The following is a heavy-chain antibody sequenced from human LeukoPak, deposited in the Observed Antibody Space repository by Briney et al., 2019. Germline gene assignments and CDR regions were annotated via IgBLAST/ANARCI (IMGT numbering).Heavy chain of an antibody. J-gene: IGHJ4*02. CDR2: IKPDGSEK. D-gene: IGHD3-22*01. CDR1: GFSFSGTW. V-gene: IGHV3-7*01. Sequence: PGGSLRLSCAASGFSFSGTWMTWVRQAPGKGLECVANIKPDGSEKYYVDSVKGRFTVSRDNAKNSLYLQMNSLRVEDTAIYYCTSGLNHDSGGWGQGTLVTLSS. CDR3: TSGLNHDSGG.